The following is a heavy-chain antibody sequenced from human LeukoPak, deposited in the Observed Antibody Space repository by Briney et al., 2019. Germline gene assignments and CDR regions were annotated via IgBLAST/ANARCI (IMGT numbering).Heavy chain of an antibody. CDR2: INHSGST. D-gene: IGHD6-13*01. CDR3: ARGGDRCSSSWSTRYNWFDP. J-gene: IGHJ5*02. V-gene: IGHV4-34*01. CDR1: GGSFSGYY. Sequence: SETLSLTCAVYGGSFSGYYWSWIHQPPGKGLEWIGEINHSGSTNYNPSLKSRVTISVDTSKNQFSLKLSSVTAADTAVYYCARGGDRCSSSWSTRYNWFDPWGQGTLVTVSS.